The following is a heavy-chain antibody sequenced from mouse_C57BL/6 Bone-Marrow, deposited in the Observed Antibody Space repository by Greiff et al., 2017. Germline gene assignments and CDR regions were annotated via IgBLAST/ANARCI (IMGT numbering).Heavy chain of an antibody. D-gene: IGHD1-1*01. CDR3: ARYYYGSSLRLFDY. CDR1: GYTFTSYD. Sequence: QVQLKESGPELVKPGASVKLSCKASGYTFTSYDINWVKQRPGQGLEWIGWIYPRDGSTKYNEKFKGKATLTVDTSSSTAYMELHSLTSEDSAVYFCARYYYGSSLRLFDYWGQGTTLTVSS. CDR2: IYPRDGST. J-gene: IGHJ2*01. V-gene: IGHV1-85*01.